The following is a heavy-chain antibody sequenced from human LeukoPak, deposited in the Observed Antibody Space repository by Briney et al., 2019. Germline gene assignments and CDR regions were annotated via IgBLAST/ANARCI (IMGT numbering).Heavy chain of an antibody. J-gene: IGHJ4*02. CDR1: GGSISSYY. CDR3: AREYYDSSGLDY. V-gene: IGHV4-59*01. Sequence: NASETLSLTCTVSGGSISSYYWSWIRQPPGKGVEWVGYVYYSWSTNYNPSLKSRVTMSVDTSKNQFSLKLSSVTAADTAVYYCAREYYDSSGLDYWGQGTLVTVSS. CDR2: VYYSWST. D-gene: IGHD3-22*01.